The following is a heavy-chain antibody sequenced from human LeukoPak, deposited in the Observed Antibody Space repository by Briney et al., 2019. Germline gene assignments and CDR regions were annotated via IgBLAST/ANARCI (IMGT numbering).Heavy chain of an antibody. CDR2: IWYDGSNK. V-gene: IGHV3-33*01. D-gene: IGHD1-26*01. J-gene: IGHJ4*02. CDR3: ARGSEWDLLGSCDY. CDR1: GFTFSSYG. Sequence: GGSLRLSCAASGFTFSSYGMHWVRQAPGKGLEWVAVIWYDGSNKYYADSVKGRFTISRDNSKNTLYLQMNSLRAEDTAVYYCARGSEWDLLGSCDYWGQGTLVTVSS.